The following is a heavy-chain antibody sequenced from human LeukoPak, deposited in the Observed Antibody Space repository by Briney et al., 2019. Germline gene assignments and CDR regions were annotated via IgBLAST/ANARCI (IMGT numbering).Heavy chain of an antibody. CDR1: GASLRACD. CDR3: ARQHAAGVPTVFDS. D-gene: IGHD4-17*01. V-gene: IGHV4-59*08. J-gene: IGHJ4*02. CDR2: FYYSGST. Sequence: PSETRSPPCTVSGASLRACDPSRLRQPPGKGLEWIGYFYYSGSTTYNPSLKSRVTISVETSKNQFSLKLSAVTAPDTAVYYCARQHAAGVPTVFDSWGQGTLVAVSS.